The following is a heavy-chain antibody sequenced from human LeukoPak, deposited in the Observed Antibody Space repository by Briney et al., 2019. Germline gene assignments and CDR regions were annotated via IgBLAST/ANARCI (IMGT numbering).Heavy chain of an antibody. Sequence: PGGSLRLSCAASGFTFSSYAMSWVRQAPGKGLEWVSVISGSGASTYYADSVKGRFTISRDNSKNTLYLQMNSLRAEDTAVYYCAKTVCSGGSCPRRGWFDPWGQGTLVTVSS. J-gene: IGHJ5*02. D-gene: IGHD2-15*01. CDR2: ISGSGAST. CDR3: AKTVCSGGSCPRRGWFDP. V-gene: IGHV3-23*01. CDR1: GFTFSSYA.